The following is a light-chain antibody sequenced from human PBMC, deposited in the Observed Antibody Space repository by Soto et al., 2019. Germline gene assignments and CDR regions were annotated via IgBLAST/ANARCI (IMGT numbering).Light chain of an antibody. CDR2: GAS. CDR3: QQAYSFPLT. J-gene: IGKJ4*01. CDR1: QGLGVW. Sequence: DIQMTQSPSSVSASVGDRVTITCRAGQGLGVWLGWYQQKPGKAPQLLIFGASGLQTEVPSRFSGSGSGTDFTLTISSLQPEDFATYYCQQAYSFPLTFGGGTRWIS. V-gene: IGKV1-12*01.